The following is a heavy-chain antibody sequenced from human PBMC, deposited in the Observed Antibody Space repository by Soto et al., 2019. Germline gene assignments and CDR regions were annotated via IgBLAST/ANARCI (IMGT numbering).Heavy chain of an antibody. CDR3: ASEQQLDTGNFDY. CDR2: INAGNGNT. V-gene: IGHV1-3*01. D-gene: IGHD1-1*01. CDR1: GYTFTNYA. J-gene: IGHJ4*02. Sequence: ASVKVSCKASGYTFTNYAIHWVRQAPGQRLEWMGWINAGNGNTKYSQKFQDRVTITRDTSASTVYMALSSLRFEDTAVYYCASEQQLDTGNFDYWGQGTLVTVSS.